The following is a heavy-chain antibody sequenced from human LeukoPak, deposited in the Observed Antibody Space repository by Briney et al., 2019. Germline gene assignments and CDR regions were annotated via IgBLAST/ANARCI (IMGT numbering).Heavy chain of an antibody. CDR2: INTDGSST. V-gene: IGHV3-74*01. D-gene: IGHD4-17*01. CDR1: GFTFTTYW. CDR3: ARARPGDKPDY. J-gene: IGHJ4*02. Sequence: GGSLRLSCAASGFTFTTYWMHWVRQAPGKGLVRVSRINTDGSSTSYADSVKGRFTISRDNAKNILYLQMSSLRAEDTAVYYCARARPGDKPDYWGQGTLVTVSS.